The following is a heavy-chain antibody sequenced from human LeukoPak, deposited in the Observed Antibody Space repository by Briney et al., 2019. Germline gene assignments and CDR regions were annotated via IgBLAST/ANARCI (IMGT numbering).Heavy chain of an antibody. CDR1: GGSISTSSHC. J-gene: IGHJ6*02. CDR2: LFYSGST. V-gene: IGHV4-39*01. Sequence: PSETLSLTCAVSGGSISTSSHCWGWIRQPPGKGLEWIGILFYSGSTFYNPSLKSRVTISVDTSKNQFSLQLSSMTAADTAVYYCARGNAERGGGYYYGMDVWGQGTTVTVSS. D-gene: IGHD2-8*01. CDR3: ARGNAERGGGYYYGMDV.